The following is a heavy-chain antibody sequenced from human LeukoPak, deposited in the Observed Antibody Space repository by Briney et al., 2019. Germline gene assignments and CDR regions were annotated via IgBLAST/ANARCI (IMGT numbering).Heavy chain of an antibody. CDR1: GFTFSSYS. CDR2: ISSSSSTI. CDR3: ARDGLSGYSSSSDDFDY. J-gene: IGHJ4*02. V-gene: IGHV3-48*01. D-gene: IGHD6-6*01. Sequence: GGSLRLSCAASGFTFSSYSMNWVRQAPGKGLEWVSYISSSSSTIYYADSVKGRFTISRDNSKNTLYLQMNSLRAEDTAVYYCARDGLSGYSSSSDDFDYWGQGTLVTVSS.